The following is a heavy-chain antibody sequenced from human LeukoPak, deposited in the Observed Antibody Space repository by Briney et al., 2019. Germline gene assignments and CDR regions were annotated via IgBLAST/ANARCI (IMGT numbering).Heavy chain of an antibody. CDR1: GDSISSGGFH. V-gene: IGHV4-31*03. CDR3: ARDSNNFYDFWNRPPYWYFDL. J-gene: IGHJ2*01. CDR2: IYYSGTT. D-gene: IGHD3-3*01. Sequence: PSETLSPTCTVSGDSISSGGFHWSWIRQHPGKGLEWIGYIYYSGTTYYNPSLKSRVTISVDTSKNQFSLKLSSVTAADTAVYYCARDSNNFYDFWNRPPYWYFDLWGRGTLVTVSS.